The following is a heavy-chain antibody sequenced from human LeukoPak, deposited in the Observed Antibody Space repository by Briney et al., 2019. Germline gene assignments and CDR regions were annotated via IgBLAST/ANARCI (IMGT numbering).Heavy chain of an antibody. V-gene: IGHV1-69*13. D-gene: IGHD3-22*01. CDR1: GGTFSSYA. CDR3: ARSPGAARDYYDSSGYSGGY. Sequence: ASVKVSCKASGGTFSSYAISWVRQAPGQGLEWMGGIIPIFGTANYAQKFQGRVTITADESTSTAYMELSSLRSEDTAVYYCARSPGAARDYYDSSGYSGGYWGQGTLVTVSS. J-gene: IGHJ4*02. CDR2: IIPIFGTA.